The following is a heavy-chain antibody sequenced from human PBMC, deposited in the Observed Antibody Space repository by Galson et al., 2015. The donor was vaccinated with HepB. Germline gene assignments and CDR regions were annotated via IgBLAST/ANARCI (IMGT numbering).Heavy chain of an antibody. V-gene: IGHV1-69*13. CDR3: ARVFGSTAMVTTYYGMDV. J-gene: IGHJ6*02. CDR1: GGTFSSYA. CDR2: IIPIFGTA. Sequence: SVKVSCKASGGTFSSYAISWVRQAPGQGLEWMGGIIPIFGTANYAQKFQGRVTITADESTSTAYMELSSLRSEDTAVYYCARVFGSTAMVTTYYGMDVWGQGTTITVSS. D-gene: IGHD5-18*01.